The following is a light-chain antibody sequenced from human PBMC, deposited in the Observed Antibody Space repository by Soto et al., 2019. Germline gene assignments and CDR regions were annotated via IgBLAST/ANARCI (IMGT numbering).Light chain of an antibody. CDR1: RSDVGSYNF. CDR3: SSYAGDSALI. CDR2: EAD. Sequence: QSVLTRPASVSGSPGQSISISCTGSRSDVGSYNFVSWYQLFPGKAPKLIIYEADKRPSGVSSRFSGSKSGFTASLTISGLQAEDEADYFCSSYAGDSALIFGGGTKLTVL. V-gene: IGLV2-23*01. J-gene: IGLJ2*01.